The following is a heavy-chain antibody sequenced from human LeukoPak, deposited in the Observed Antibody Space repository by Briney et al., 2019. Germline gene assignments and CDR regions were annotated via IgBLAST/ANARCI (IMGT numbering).Heavy chain of an antibody. CDR3: ARGGVYNSYCYYMDV. V-gene: IGHV3-30*02. CDR1: GFTFSSYG. Sequence: GGSLRLSCAASGFTFSSYGMHWVRQAPGKGLEWVAFIRYDGRNKYYADSVKGRFTISRDNSKNTLYLQMNSLRAEDTDVYYCARGGVYNSYCYYMDVWGKGTTVTVSS. D-gene: IGHD5-24*01. J-gene: IGHJ6*03. CDR2: IRYDGRNK.